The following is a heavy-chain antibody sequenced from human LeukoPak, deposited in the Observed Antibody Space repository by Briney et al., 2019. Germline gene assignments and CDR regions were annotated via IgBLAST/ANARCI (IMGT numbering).Heavy chain of an antibody. V-gene: IGHV1-46*01. D-gene: IGHD1-26*01. CDR3: ATGDSRGSYYFDY. CDR2: INPSGGST. CDR1: GYTFTSYY. Sequence: ASVKVSCKASGYTFTSYYMRWVRQAPGQGLEWMGIINPSGGSTSYAQKFQGRVTMTRDMSTSTDYMELSSLRSEDTAVYYCATGDSRGSYYFDYWGQGTLVTVSS. J-gene: IGHJ4*02.